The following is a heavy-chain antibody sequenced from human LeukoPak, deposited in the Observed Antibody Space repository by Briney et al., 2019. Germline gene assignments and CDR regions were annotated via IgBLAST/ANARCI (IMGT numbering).Heavy chain of an antibody. CDR3: ARVIGGGLFDY. J-gene: IGHJ4*02. D-gene: IGHD2-21*01. CDR2: LNTNTGNP. Sequence: ASVKVSCKASGYTFTSYALNWVRQAPGQGLEYMGWLNTNTGNPTYAQGFTGRFVFSLDTSVSTAYLQISSLKAEDTAVYYCARVIGGGLFDYWGQGTLVTVSS. V-gene: IGHV7-4-1*02. CDR1: GYTFTSYA.